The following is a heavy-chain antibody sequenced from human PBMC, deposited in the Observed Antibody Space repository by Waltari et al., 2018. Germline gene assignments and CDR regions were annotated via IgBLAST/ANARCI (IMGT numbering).Heavy chain of an antibody. CDR2: IIPILGIA. V-gene: IGHV1-69*02. Sequence: QVQLVQSGAEVKKPGSSVKVSCKASGGTFSSYTISWVRQAPGQGLEWMGRIIPILGIANYAQKFQGRVTITADKSTSTAYMELSSLRSEDTAVNYCASYDFWSGPSMDVWGQGTTVTVSS. D-gene: IGHD3-3*01. CDR1: GGTFSSYT. J-gene: IGHJ6*02. CDR3: ASYDFWSGPSMDV.